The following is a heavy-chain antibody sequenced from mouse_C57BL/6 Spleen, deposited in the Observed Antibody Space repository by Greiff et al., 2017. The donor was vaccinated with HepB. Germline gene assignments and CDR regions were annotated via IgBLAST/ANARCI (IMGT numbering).Heavy chain of an antibody. V-gene: IGHV1-4*01. Sequence: VKLMESGAELARPGASVKMSCKASGYTFTSYTMHWVKQRPGQGLEWIGYINPSSGYTKYNQKFKDKATLTADKSSSTAYMQLSSLTSEDSAVYYCARIYDGYYGYFDVWGTGTTVTVSS. CDR1: GYTFTSYT. J-gene: IGHJ1*03. CDR3: ARIYDGYYGYFDV. D-gene: IGHD2-3*01. CDR2: INPSSGYT.